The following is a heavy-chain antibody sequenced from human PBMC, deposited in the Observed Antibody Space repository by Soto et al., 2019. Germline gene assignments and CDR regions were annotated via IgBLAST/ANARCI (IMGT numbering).Heavy chain of an antibody. J-gene: IGHJ5*02. V-gene: IGHV4-30-4*01. CDR3: ARDQTSGATGHHWFNP. CDR2: IYYSGST. Sequence: SETLSLTCTVSGDSINSGGYYWSWIRQPSGKGLEWIGYIYYSGSTSYNPSLKSRVTMSLDTSKNQFSLSLTSVTAADTAVYYCARDQTSGATGHHWFNPWGQGALVTVSS. CDR1: GDSINSGGYY. D-gene: IGHD1-1*01.